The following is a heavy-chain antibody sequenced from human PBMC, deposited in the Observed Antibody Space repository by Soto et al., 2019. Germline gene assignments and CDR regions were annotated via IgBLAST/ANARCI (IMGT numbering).Heavy chain of an antibody. CDR3: ARASPDYSNYGWFDP. J-gene: IGHJ5*02. CDR2: IYYSGST. Sequence: SETLSLTCTVSGGSISSSSYYWGWIRQPPGKGLEWIGSIYYSGSTYYNPSLKSRVNISVDTSKNQFSLKLSSVTAADTAVYYCARASPDYSNYGWFDPWGQGTLVT. CDR1: GGSISSSSYY. V-gene: IGHV4-39*01. D-gene: IGHD4-4*01.